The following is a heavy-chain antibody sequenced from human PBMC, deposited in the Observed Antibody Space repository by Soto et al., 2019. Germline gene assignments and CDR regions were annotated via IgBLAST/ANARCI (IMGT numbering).Heavy chain of an antibody. D-gene: IGHD1-7*01. CDR3: AREIHRNNWNYVGYYYGMDV. Sequence: VQLVESGGGVVQPGRSLRLSCAASGFTFSSYWMSWVRQAPGKGLEWVANIKQDGSEKYYVDSVKGRFTISRDNAKNSLYLQMNSLRAEDTAVYYCAREIHRNNWNYVGYYYGMDVWGQGTTVTVSS. CDR1: GFTFSSYW. J-gene: IGHJ6*02. CDR2: IKQDGSEK. V-gene: IGHV3-7*01.